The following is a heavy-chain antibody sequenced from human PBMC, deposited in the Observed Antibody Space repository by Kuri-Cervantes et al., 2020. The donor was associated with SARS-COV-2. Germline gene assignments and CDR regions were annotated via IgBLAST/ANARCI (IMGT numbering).Heavy chain of an antibody. CDR3: TRLSPEWFGELAPDY. J-gene: IGHJ4*02. Sequence: GGSLRLSCTASGFTFGDYAMSWVRQAPGKGLEWVGFIRSKAYGGTTEYAASVKGRFTISRDDSKSIAYLQMNSLKTEDTAVYYCTRLSPEWFGELAPDYWGQGTLVTVSS. V-gene: IGHV3-49*04. CDR1: GFTFGDYA. CDR2: IRSKAYGGTT. D-gene: IGHD3-10*01.